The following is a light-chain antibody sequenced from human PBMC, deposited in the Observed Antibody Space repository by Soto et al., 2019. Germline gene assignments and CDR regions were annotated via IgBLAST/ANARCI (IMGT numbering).Light chain of an antibody. CDR2: EGS. V-gene: IGLV2-23*01. Sequence: QSALTQPASVSGSPGQSITISCTGTSSDVGSYNLVSWYQQHPGKAPKLMIYEGSKRPSGVSNRFSGSKSGNTASLAISGLQAEDEADYYCAVWDDSLNGLWVFGGGTKLTVL. J-gene: IGLJ3*02. CDR1: SSDVGSYNL. CDR3: AVWDDSLNGLWV.